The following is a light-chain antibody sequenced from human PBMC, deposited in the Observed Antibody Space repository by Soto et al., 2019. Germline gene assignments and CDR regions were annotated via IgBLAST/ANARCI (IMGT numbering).Light chain of an antibody. CDR2: AAS. CDR3: QQSYRIPYT. V-gene: IGKV1-39*01. Sequence: DIQMTQSPSSLSASVGDRVTITCRASQSVSSYLNWYQQKPGKAPKLLIYAASSLQSGVPSRFRGSGSVTDVTLTISSLQPEDFATYFCQQSYRIPYTFGQGTKLEI. CDR1: QSVSSY. J-gene: IGKJ2*01.